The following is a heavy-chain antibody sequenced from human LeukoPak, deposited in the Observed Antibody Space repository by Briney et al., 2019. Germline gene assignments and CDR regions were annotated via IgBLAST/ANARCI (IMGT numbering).Heavy chain of an antibody. CDR2: INHSGST. J-gene: IGHJ6*03. CDR3: ARGNSSSWYEDYYYYTDV. Sequence: SETLSLTCAVYGGSFSGYYWSWIRQPPGKGLEWIGEINHSGSTNYNPSLKSRVTISVDTSKNQFSLKLSSVTAADTAVYYCARGNSSSWYEDYYYYTDVWGKGTTVTVSS. V-gene: IGHV4-34*01. CDR1: GGSFSGYY. D-gene: IGHD6-13*01.